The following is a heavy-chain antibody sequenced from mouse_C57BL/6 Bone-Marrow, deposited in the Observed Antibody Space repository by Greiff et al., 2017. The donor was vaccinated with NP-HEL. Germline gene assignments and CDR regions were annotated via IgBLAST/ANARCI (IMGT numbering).Heavy chain of an antibody. CDR2: IWRGGST. J-gene: IGHJ1*03. CDR1: GFSLTSYG. CDR3: AKNPTTVVAPYFDV. V-gene: IGHV2-5*01. Sequence: VQRVESGPGLVQPSQSLSITCTVSGFSLTSYGVHWVRQSPGKGLEWLGVIWRGGSTDYNAAFMSRLSITKDNSKSQVFFKMNSLQADDTAIYYCAKNPTTVVAPYFDVWGTGTTVTVSS. D-gene: IGHD1-1*01.